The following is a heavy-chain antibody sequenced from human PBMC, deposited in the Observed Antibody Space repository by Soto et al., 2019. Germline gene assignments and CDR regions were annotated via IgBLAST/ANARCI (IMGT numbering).Heavy chain of an antibody. J-gene: IGHJ6*03. D-gene: IGHD6-6*01. Sequence: GGSLRLSCATSGFTVSSNYMSWVRQAPGKGLEWVSVIYSGGSTYYADSVKGRFTISRHNSKNTLYLQMNSLRAEDTAVYYCARGKSSSRAPGYYYYYMDVWGKGTTVTVSS. CDR3: ARGKSSSRAPGYYYYYMDV. CDR1: GFTVSSNY. CDR2: IYSGGST. V-gene: IGHV3-53*04.